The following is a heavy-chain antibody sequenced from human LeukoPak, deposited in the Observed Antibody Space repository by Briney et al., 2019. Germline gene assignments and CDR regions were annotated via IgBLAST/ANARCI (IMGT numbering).Heavy chain of an antibody. D-gene: IGHD2-2*01. CDR2: IKQDGSEK. CDR3: ASEIGYCSGTSCYFWFDP. J-gene: IGHJ5*02. CDR1: GFTFGSYW. V-gene: IGHV3-7*01. Sequence: GGSLRLSCAASGFTFGSYWMSWVRQAPGKGLEWVANIKQDGSEKYYVDSVKGRFTISRDNAKSSLYLQMNSLRAEDTAVYYCASEIGYCSGTSCYFWFDPWGQGTLVTVSS.